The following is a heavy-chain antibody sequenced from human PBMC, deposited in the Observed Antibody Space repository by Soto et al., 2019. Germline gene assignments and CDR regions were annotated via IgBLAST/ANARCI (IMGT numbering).Heavy chain of an antibody. CDR3: ARQRGLGKWYFDY. D-gene: IGHD1-26*01. CDR2: INYGGTT. CDR1: GDSITGENW. V-gene: IGHV4-39*01. J-gene: IGHJ4*02. Sequence: QLQLQESGPGLVKPSETLSLTCAVSGDSITGENWWTWVRQPPGKGLEWIGSINYGGTTYYNPSLKTRVTMSVDTSNNQFFLKLRSVTAADTAVFYCARQRGLGKWYFDYWGQGILVTVSS.